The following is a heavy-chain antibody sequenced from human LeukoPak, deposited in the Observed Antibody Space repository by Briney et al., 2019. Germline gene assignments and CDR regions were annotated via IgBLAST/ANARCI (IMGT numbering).Heavy chain of an antibody. CDR1: GFTFSDDW. V-gene: IGHV3-7*01. Sequence: QAGGSLRLSCEGSGFTFSDDWMGWVRQAPGKGLEWVANINPAGRDTYYVDSMKGRFTISRDNVKKSTFLQMNSLRVEETAFYHCVRWGVTAGMQGWGQGTLVTVSS. CDR2: INPAGRDT. D-gene: IGHD2-2*01. J-gene: IGHJ4*02. CDR3: VRWGVTAGMQG.